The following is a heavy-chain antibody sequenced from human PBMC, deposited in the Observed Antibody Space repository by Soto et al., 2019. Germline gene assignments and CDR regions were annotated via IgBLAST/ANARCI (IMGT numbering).Heavy chain of an antibody. CDR2: INQDGSEK. V-gene: IGHV3-7*01. CDR3: SRSLDS. CDR1: GFTFSTYW. Sequence: PGGSLRLSCAASGFTFSTYWMDWVRQTPGKGLEWVANINQDGSEKNYVDSAKGRLTISRDNAQNTLYLQMNSLTAEDSALYYCSRSLDSWGQGTLVTVSS. J-gene: IGHJ4*02.